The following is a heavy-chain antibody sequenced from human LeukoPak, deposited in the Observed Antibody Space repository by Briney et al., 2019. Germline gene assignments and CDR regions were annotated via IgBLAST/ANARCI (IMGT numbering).Heavy chain of an antibody. V-gene: IGHV4-59*01. J-gene: IGHJ6*03. D-gene: IGHD6-13*01. CDR1: GGSISSYY. CDR2: IYYSGST. CDR3: ARTVSSSWYGGPFYYMDV. Sequence: PSETLSLTCTVSGGSISSYYWSWIRQPPGKGLEWIGYIYYSGSTNYNPSLKSRVTISVDTSKNQFSLKLSSVTAADTAVYYCARTVSSSWYGGPFYYMDVWGKGTTVTVSS.